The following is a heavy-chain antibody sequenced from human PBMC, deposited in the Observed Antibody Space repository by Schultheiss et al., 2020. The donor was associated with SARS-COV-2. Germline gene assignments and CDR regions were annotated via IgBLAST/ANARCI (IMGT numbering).Heavy chain of an antibody. V-gene: IGHV3-23*01. CDR1: GFTFSSYA. J-gene: IGHJ4*02. CDR3: ARASPYFDY. Sequence: GESLKISCAASGFTFSSYAMSWVRQAPGKGLEWVSAISGSGGSTYYADSVKGRFIISRDNSKNTLYLQMNSLRAEDTAVYYCARASPYFDYWGQGALVTVSS. CDR2: ISGSGGST.